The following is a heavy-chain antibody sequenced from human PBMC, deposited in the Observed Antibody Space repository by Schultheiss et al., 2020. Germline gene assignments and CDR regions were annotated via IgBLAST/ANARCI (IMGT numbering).Heavy chain of an antibody. CDR1: GGSFIGYY. V-gene: IGHV4-34*01. J-gene: IGHJ4*02. D-gene: IGHD5-24*01. Sequence: SETLSLTCAVYGGSFIGYYWSWIRQPPGKGLEWIGEINHSGSTNYNPSLKSRVTMSVDTSKNQFSLKLSSVTAVDTAVYYCASSPRWTMAFDYWGQGTLVNVAS. CDR2: INHSGST. CDR3: ASSPRWTMAFDY.